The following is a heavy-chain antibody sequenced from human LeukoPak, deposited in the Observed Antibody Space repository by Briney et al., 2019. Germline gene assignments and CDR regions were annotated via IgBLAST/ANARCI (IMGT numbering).Heavy chain of an antibody. CDR3: ATYRANESGRGN. J-gene: IGHJ4*02. Sequence: PSETLSLTCTVSGASISSDHWTWIRQPPGKGLEWIGKIDFPGTTNYSPSLKSRVTISMDTSKNHVSLKLTSVTAADTAVYYCATYRANESGRGNWGQGTLVTVSS. V-gene: IGHV4-59*01. CDR2: IDFPGTT. CDR1: GASISSDH. D-gene: IGHD3-10*01.